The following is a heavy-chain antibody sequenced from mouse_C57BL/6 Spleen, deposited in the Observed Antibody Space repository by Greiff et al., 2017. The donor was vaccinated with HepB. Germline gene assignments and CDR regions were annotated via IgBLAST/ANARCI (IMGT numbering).Heavy chain of an antibody. V-gene: IGHV1-82*01. Sequence: VQLQQSGPELVKPGASVKISCKASGYAFSSSWMNWVKQRPGKGLEWIGRIYPGDGDTNYNGKFKGKATLTADKSSSTAYMQLSSLTSEDSAVYFCARSYGSRVMDDWGQGTSVTVSS. CDR1: GYAFSSSW. D-gene: IGHD1-1*01. J-gene: IGHJ4*01. CDR3: ARSYGSRVMDD. CDR2: IYPGDGDT.